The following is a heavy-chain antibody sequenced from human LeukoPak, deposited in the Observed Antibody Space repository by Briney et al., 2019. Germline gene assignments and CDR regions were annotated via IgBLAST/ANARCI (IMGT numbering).Heavy chain of an antibody. CDR3: AKDTYCSSTGCYRGYFDY. CDR2: ISGSGGST. Sequence: PGGSLRLSCAASGFTFSSYAMSWVRQAPGKGLEWVSGISGSGGSTYYADSVKGRFTIPRDNSQNTLYLQMNSLRTEDTAVYYCAKDTYCSSTGCYRGYFDYWGQGTLVTVSS. V-gene: IGHV3-23*01. J-gene: IGHJ4*02. D-gene: IGHD2-2*01. CDR1: GFTFSSYA.